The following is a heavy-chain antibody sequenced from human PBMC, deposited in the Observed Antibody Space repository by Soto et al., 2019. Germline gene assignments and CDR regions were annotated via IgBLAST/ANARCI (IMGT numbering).Heavy chain of an antibody. CDR3: ASFPEDGGSYYFRPSEFDY. D-gene: IGHD1-26*01. CDR1: GGSFSGYY. Sequence: PSYTLSLSCAVYGGSFSGYYWSCIRKTPGKGLEWIGEINHSGSTNYNPSLKSRVTISVDTSKNQFSLKLSSVTAADTAVYYCASFPEDGGSYYFRPSEFDYWGQGTLVTVSS. J-gene: IGHJ4*02. V-gene: IGHV4-34*01. CDR2: INHSGST.